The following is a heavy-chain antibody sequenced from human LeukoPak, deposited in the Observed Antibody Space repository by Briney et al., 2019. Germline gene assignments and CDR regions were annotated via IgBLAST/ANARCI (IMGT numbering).Heavy chain of an antibody. CDR1: GASISSYY. J-gene: IGHJ4*02. CDR3: ARADILTGYFDY. D-gene: IGHD3-9*01. Sequence: SETLSLTCTVSGASISSYYWSWIRQPAGKGLERIGRIYTSGSTNYNPSLNSRVTMSLDTSKNQFSLKLSSVTAADTAVYYCARADILTGYFDYWGQGTLVTVSS. V-gene: IGHV4-4*07. CDR2: IYTSGST.